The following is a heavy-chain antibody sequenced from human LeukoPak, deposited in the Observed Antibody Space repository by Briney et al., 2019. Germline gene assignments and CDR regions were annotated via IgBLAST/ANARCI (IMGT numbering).Heavy chain of an antibody. CDR2: IYYSGST. CDR3: ARDIRIPDDYYGMDV. J-gene: IGHJ6*02. D-gene: IGHD3-9*01. V-gene: IGHV4-31*03. Sequence: SQTLSLTCTVSGGSISSGGYYWSWIRQHPGKGLEWIGYIYYSGSTYYNPSLKSRVTISVDTSKNQFSPKLSSVTAADTAVYYCARDIRIPDDYYGMDVWGQGTTVTVSS. CDR1: GGSISSGGYY.